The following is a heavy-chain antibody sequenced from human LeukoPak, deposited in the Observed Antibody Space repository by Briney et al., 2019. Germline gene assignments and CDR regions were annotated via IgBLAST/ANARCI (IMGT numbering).Heavy chain of an antibody. Sequence: PGRSLRLSCAASGFTFSSYAMHWVRQAPGKGLEWVAVISYDGSNKYYADSVKGRFTISRDNSKNTLYLQMNSLRAEDTAVYYCARGPNSSWYTEYYYYYYMDVWGKGTTVTVSS. CDR2: ISYDGSNK. D-gene: IGHD6-13*01. V-gene: IGHV3-30*04. CDR3: ARGPNSSWYTEYYYYYYMDV. CDR1: GFTFSSYA. J-gene: IGHJ6*03.